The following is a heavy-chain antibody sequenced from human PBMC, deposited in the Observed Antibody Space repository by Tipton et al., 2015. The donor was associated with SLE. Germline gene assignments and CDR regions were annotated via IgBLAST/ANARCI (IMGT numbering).Heavy chain of an antibody. V-gene: IGHV4-59*12. D-gene: IGHD4-17*01. CDR1: GESFSGYY. CDR2: IHFTGTT. CDR3: ARMYGDARTNWFDP. Sequence: TLSLTCAVYGESFSGYYWTWIRQSPGKGLEWIGYIHFTGTTDYNPSLRSRVTISVDTSMNNFSLKLSSVTAADTAVYYCARMYGDARTNWFDPWGQGTLVTVSS. J-gene: IGHJ5*02.